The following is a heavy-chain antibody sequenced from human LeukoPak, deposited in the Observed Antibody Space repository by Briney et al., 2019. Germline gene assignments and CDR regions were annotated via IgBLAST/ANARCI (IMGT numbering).Heavy chain of an antibody. J-gene: IGHJ4*02. Sequence: GRSLRLSCTASGFTFSSYWMDWVRQAPGKGLEWVANIKQDGSEKYYVDSVKGRFTISRDNAKNSLYLQMNSLRAEDTAVYYCARDRDWYSFDSWGQGTLVTVSS. D-gene: IGHD6-19*01. CDR3: ARDRDWYSFDS. CDR2: IKQDGSEK. V-gene: IGHV3-7*03. CDR1: GFTFSSYW.